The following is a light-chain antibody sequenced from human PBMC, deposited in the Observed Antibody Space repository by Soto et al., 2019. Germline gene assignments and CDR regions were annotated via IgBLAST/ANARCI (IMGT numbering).Light chain of an antibody. J-gene: IGKJ4*01. CDR3: QQYGYSFT. CDR2: SAS. Sequence: EIVMTQSPATLSVSPGGRATLSCRASQSISDTLAWYQQKPGQAPRLLIDSASARATGFPARFSGSGSGTDFTLTISSLQSEDFAVYYCQQYGYSFTFGGGTKVDIK. V-gene: IGKV3-15*01. CDR1: QSISDT.